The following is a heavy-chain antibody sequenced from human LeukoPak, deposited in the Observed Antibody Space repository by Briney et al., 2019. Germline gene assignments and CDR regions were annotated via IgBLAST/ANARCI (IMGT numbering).Heavy chain of an antibody. V-gene: IGHV4-59*01. CDR3: ARGGAITIFGVVTPQADFDY. CDR1: GGSISSYY. Sequence: PSETLSLTCTVSGGSISSYYWSWIRQPPGKGLEWIGYIYYSGSTNYNPSLKSRVTISVDTSKNQFSLKLSSVTAADTAVYYCARGGAITIFGVVTPQADFDYWGQGTLVTVSS. D-gene: IGHD3-3*01. J-gene: IGHJ4*02. CDR2: IYYSGST.